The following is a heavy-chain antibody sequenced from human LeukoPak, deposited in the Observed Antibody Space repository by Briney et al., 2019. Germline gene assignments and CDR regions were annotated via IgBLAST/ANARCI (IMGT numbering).Heavy chain of an antibody. CDR1: GFTFSIYW. V-gene: IGHV3-7*01. J-gene: IGHJ4*02. D-gene: IGHD6-25*01. CDR3: ARSGGAVDY. Sequence: GGSLRLSCAASGFTFSIYWMNWVRQAPGKGLEWVASINQDGSEKYYVDSVKGRFTISRDNGKNSLFLQMNSLRAEDTSVYYCARSGGAVDYWGQGTLVTVSS. CDR2: INQDGSEK.